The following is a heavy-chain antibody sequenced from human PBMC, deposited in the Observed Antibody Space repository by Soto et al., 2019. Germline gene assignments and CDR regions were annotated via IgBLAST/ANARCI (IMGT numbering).Heavy chain of an antibody. J-gene: IGHJ4*02. Sequence: PGGSLRLSXAVSGFTFDDNAMHWVRQAPEKGLEWVSGINWKSDIGYADSVKGRFTISRDNAENSLYLQMNSLRAEDTALYYCAIAQDRGGRSTFIDWGKETQFAVSS. D-gene: IGHD3-16*01. V-gene: IGHV3-9*01. CDR1: GFTFDDNA. CDR3: AIAQDRGGRSTFID. CDR2: INWKSDI.